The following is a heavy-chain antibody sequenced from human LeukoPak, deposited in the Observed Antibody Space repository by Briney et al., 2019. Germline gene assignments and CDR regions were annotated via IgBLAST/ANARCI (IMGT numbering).Heavy chain of an antibody. V-gene: IGHV4-39*01. Sequence: PSETLSLTCTVSGGSISSSSYYWGWIRQPPGKGLEWIGSIYYSGSTYYNPSLKSRVTISVDTSKNQFSLKLSSVTAADTAVYYCASHEAYCTNGVCYNNWFDPWGQGTLVTVSS. J-gene: IGHJ5*02. CDR2: IYYSGST. CDR1: GGSISSSSYY. D-gene: IGHD2-8*01. CDR3: ASHEAYCTNGVCYNNWFDP.